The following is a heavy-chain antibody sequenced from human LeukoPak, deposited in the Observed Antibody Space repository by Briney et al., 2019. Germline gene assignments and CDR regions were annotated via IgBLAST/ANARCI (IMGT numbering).Heavy chain of an antibody. D-gene: IGHD1-1*01. Sequence: GGSLRLSCAASGFTFSSYWVHWVRQAPGRGLVWVSRINSDGSTTVYADSVKGRFTISRDNAKNTLFLQMNSLRAEDTAVHYCARGTTGREYYFDYWGQGTLVTVSS. CDR1: GFTFSSYW. V-gene: IGHV3-74*01. J-gene: IGHJ4*02. CDR2: INSDGSTT. CDR3: ARGTTGREYYFDY.